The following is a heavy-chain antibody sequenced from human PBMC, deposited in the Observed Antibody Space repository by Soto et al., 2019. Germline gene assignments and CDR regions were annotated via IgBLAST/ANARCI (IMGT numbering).Heavy chain of an antibody. J-gene: IGHJ3*02. CDR2: IKPDGSQK. Sequence: SLRLSCAASGFTFSNYWMSWVRQAPGKGMEWVANIKPDGSQKWYVDSVKGRFTISRDNAKKSLYLQMNSLRAEDTAVYYCARGDYYDTSGPFSDAFDIWGQGTMVTVSS. D-gene: IGHD3-22*01. CDR3: ARGDYYDTSGPFSDAFDI. V-gene: IGHV3-7*04. CDR1: GFTFSNYW.